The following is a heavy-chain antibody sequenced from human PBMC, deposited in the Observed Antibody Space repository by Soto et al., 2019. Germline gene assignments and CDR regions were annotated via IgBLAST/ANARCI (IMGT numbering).Heavy chain of an antibody. D-gene: IGHD4-17*01. V-gene: IGHV1-69*08. J-gene: IGHJ4*02. CDR2: IIPILGIA. CDR3: AGEGYGDQRVQVDY. Sequence: QVQLVQSGAEVKKPGSSVKVSCKASGGTFSSYTISWVRQAPGQGLEWMGRIIPILGIANYAQKFQGRVTITADKSTSTAYRELSSLRSEDTAVYYCAGEGYGDQRVQVDYWGQGTLVTVSS. CDR1: GGTFSSYT.